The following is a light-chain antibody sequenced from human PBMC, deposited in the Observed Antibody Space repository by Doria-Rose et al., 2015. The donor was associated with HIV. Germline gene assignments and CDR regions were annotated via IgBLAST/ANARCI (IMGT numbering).Light chain of an antibody. CDR2: DGS. CDR3: HQYGTSWT. J-gene: IGKJ1*01. CDR1: QSFSSTY. Sequence: EIVLTQSPGTLSLSPGERATLSCRASQSFSSTYLAWYQQKPGQAPSLLIYDGSTRATGIQDRFSARGSGTDFTLTINRLEPEDFALYYCHQYGTSWTFGQGTKVEI. V-gene: IGKV3-20*01.